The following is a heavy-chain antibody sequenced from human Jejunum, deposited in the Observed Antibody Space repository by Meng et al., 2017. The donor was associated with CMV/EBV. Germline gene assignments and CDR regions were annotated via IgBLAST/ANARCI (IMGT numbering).Heavy chain of an antibody. J-gene: IGHJ4*02. D-gene: IGHD5-24*01. V-gene: IGHV3-15*01. Sequence: EVRLVGAGGGLVKPGGSLRLSCAASGFSISDVWMTWVRQATGKGLEWVGRIKRKTEGETTGYAAIVKGRFSISRDDSRTTLYLQMNSLKTEDTALYYCTTGYHNGFSFWGQGTLVTVSS. CDR1: GFSISDVW. CDR2: IKRKTEGETT. CDR3: TTGYHNGFSF.